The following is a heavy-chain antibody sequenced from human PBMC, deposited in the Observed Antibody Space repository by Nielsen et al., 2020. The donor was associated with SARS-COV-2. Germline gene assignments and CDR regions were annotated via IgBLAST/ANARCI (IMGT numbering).Heavy chain of an antibody. Sequence: ASVKVSCKASGYTFSTYYMHWVRQAPGQGLEWMGLINPSGGFTKYAQKFQGRVTMTRDMSTSTVYMELSILRAEDTAVYYCARLPADNWGSDYWGQGTLVTVSS. CDR1: GYTFSTYY. D-gene: IGHD7-27*01. CDR2: INPSGGFT. CDR3: ARLPADNWGSDY. J-gene: IGHJ4*02. V-gene: IGHV1-46*01.